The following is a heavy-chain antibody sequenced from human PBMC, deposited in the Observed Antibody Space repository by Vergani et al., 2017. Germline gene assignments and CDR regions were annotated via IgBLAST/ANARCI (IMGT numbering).Heavy chain of an antibody. CDR3: ARGGRFYYYYYMDV. CDR2: VYTSGMT. CDR1: GGSINTGAYY. Sequence: QVQLQESGPRLVRPSQTLSLTCTVSGGSINTGAYYWSWIRQPAGKGLEWIGRVYTSGMTNYNPSLKSRVTILVDRSKSQLSLKLTSVTAGDTAVYFCARGGRFYYYYYMDVWGKGTTVTVSS. D-gene: IGHD1-26*01. J-gene: IGHJ6*03. V-gene: IGHV4-61*02.